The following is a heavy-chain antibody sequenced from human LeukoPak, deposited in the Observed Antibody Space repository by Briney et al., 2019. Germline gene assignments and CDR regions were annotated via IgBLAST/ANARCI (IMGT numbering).Heavy chain of an antibody. Sequence: GGSLRLSCAASGLTASHNVNNAMSWVRHAPGKGLEWVSGITTSGGTYYADSVKGRFTISRENSNNTLYLHMDSLRAEDTAVYYCAKAPVWNYYYGLDVWGQGTTVTVSS. CDR1: GLTASHNVNNA. D-gene: IGHD2-21*01. J-gene: IGHJ6*02. CDR2: ITTSGGT. CDR3: AKAPVWNYYYGLDV. V-gene: IGHV3-23*01.